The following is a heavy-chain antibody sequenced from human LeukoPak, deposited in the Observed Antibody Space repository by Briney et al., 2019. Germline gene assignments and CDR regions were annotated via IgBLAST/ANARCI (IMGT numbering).Heavy chain of an antibody. Sequence: PGGSLRLSCAASGFTFSSYAMSWVRQAPGKGLEWVLAISGSGGSTYYADSVKGRFTISRDNSKNTLYLQVNSLRAEDTAVYYFARTVFPRGVRYFQHWARGTRVTVSS. CDR2: ISGSGGST. CDR1: GFTFSSYA. V-gene: IGHV3-23*01. CDR3: ARTVFPRGVRYFQH. D-gene: IGHD2-21*01. J-gene: IGHJ1*01.